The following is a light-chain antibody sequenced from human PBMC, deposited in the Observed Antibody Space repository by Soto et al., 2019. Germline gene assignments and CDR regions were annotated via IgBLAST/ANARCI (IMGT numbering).Light chain of an antibody. CDR3: SSFTRSNTYV. CDR2: DVT. V-gene: IGLV2-14*03. CDR1: SSVVGGYNY. J-gene: IGLJ1*01. Sequence: QSVLTQPASVSGSPGQSITISCTGTSSVVGGYNYVSWYQQHPGKAPKLMIYDVTNRPSGVANRFSGSKSGNTASLTISGLQAEDEGDYYCSSFTRSNTYVFGTGTKVTVL.